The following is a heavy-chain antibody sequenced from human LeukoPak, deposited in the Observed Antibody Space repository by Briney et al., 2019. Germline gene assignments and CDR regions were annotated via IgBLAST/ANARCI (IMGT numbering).Heavy chain of an antibody. CDR2: ISYDGSNK. J-gene: IGHJ4*02. CDR3: AREAGLDSGSQPRYFDY. D-gene: IGHD1-26*01. V-gene: IGHV3-30*04. Sequence: GGSLRLSCAASGFTFSSYAMHWVRQAPGKGLEWVAVISYDGSNKYYADSVKGRFTISRDNSKNTLYLQMNSLRAEDTAVYYCAREAGLDSGSQPRYFDYWGQGTLVTVSS. CDR1: GFTFSSYA.